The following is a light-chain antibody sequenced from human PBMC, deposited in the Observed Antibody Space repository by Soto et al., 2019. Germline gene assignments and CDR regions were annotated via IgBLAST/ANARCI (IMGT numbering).Light chain of an antibody. J-gene: IGKJ1*01. CDR1: QSVSNNY. CDR3: QQYGSSGT. V-gene: IGKV3-20*01. Sequence: EIVLTQSPCTLSLSPGERATLSCRASQSVSNNYLAWYQQKPGQAPRLLIYGASNRATGIPDRFSGGGSGTDFTLTISRLEPEDFAVDYCQQYGSSGTFGQGTKVDIK. CDR2: GAS.